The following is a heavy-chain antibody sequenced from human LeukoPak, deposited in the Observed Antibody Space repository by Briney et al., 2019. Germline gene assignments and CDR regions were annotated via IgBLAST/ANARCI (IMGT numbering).Heavy chain of an antibody. J-gene: IGHJ4*02. Sequence: GGPLRLSCAASGFTLSDHYMDWVRQAPGKGLERVGRVRNKANGYRTEYAASVEGRFTVSGDASKNSLYLQMNSLKTEDTAVYYCARSGYCGAGTCYSDYFDYWGLGTLVTVSS. CDR3: ARSGYCGAGTCYSDYFDY. CDR2: VRNKANGYRT. V-gene: IGHV3-72*01. D-gene: IGHD2-15*01. CDR1: GFTLSDHY.